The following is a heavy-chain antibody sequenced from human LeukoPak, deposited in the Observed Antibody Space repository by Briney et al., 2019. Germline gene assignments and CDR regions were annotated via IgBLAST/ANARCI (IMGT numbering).Heavy chain of an antibody. Sequence: GGSLRLSCAASGFTFDDYAMHWVRQAPGKGLEWVSGISWNSGSIGYADSVKGRFTISRDNSKNTLYLQMNSLRAEDTAVYYCARDEYCGGDCYYFDYWGQGTLVTVSS. D-gene: IGHD2-21*02. CDR1: GFTFDDYA. CDR2: ISWNSGSI. J-gene: IGHJ4*02. V-gene: IGHV3-9*01. CDR3: ARDEYCGGDCYYFDY.